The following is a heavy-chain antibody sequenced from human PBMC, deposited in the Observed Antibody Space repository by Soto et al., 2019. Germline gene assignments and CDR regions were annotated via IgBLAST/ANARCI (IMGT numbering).Heavy chain of an antibody. J-gene: IGHJ4*02. CDR1: SGSLSSENW. CDR3: ARNILAGYGFDY. CDR2: IYHNGFA. D-gene: IGHD3-9*01. Sequence: QVQLQESGPGLVKPSGTLSLTCAVSSGSLSSENWWSWVRQPPGKDLEWIGEIYHNGFANYNPSLKSRVIISLDKSKNQFSVTLSSVTAADTAVYYCARNILAGYGFDYWAQGTLVTVSS. V-gene: IGHV4-4*02.